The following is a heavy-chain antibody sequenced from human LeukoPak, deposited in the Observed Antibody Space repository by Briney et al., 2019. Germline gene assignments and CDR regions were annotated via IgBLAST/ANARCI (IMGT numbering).Heavy chain of an antibody. CDR2: ISPKSGET. Sequence: ASVRVSRKASGYTFTGHYIHWVRQAPGQGLEWMGWISPKSGETSYSQEFQGRVTMTRDTSSSTAYMDLTWLKSDDTAVYYCARGRKITIFGVVGGAFDIWGQGTVVTVSS. D-gene: IGHD3-3*01. V-gene: IGHV1-2*02. J-gene: IGHJ3*02. CDR1: GYTFTGHY. CDR3: ARGRKITIFGVVGGAFDI.